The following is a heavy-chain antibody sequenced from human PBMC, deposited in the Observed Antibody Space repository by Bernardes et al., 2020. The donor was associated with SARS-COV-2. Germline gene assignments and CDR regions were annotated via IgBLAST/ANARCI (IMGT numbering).Heavy chain of an antibody. Sequence: ETLSLTCTVSGGSISSYYWSWIRQPPGKGLEWLGYIYYSGSTNYNPSLKSRVTISVDTSKNQFSLKLSSVTAADTAVYYCARGRRDIVVVPAAMEGNYYYYYYMDVWGKGTTVTVSS. CDR2: IYYSGST. V-gene: IGHV4-59*01. D-gene: IGHD2-2*01. CDR3: ARGRRDIVVVPAAMEGNYYYYYYMDV. J-gene: IGHJ6*03. CDR1: GGSISSYY.